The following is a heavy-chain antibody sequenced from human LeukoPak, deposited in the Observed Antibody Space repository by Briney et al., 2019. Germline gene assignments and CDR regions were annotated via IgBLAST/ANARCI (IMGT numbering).Heavy chain of an antibody. J-gene: IGHJ4*02. CDR1: GFTFSSYW. Sequence: GGSLGLSCAASGFTFSSYWMHWVRQAPGKGLVWVSRINSDGSSTSYADSVKGRFTISRDNAKNTLYLQMNSLRAEDTAVYYCARGCGGDCRYYWGQGTLVTVSS. D-gene: IGHD2-21*02. CDR2: INSDGSST. V-gene: IGHV3-74*01. CDR3: ARGCGGDCRYY.